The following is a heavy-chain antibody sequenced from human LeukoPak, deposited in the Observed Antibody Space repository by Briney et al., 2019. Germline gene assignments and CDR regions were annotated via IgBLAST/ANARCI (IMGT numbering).Heavy chain of an antibody. D-gene: IGHD6-19*01. CDR3: ARSTAVPLPDY. CDR2: ISSNSLFK. Sequence: GGSLRLSCAASGFTFSRYSMTWVRQAPGKGLEWVSAISSNSLFKKYADSVKGRFTISRDNAKNSLYLQMNSLRAEDTAVYYGARSTAVPLPDYWRRETLVTVST. CDR1: GFTFSRYS. J-gene: IGHJ4*02. V-gene: IGHV3-21*01.